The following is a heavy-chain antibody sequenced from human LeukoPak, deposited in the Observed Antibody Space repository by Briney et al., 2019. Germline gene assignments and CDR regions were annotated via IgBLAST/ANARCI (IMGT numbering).Heavy chain of an antibody. CDR2: ISGSGGST. Sequence: QAGGSLRLSCAASGFTFSSYSMSWVRQARGKGLEWVSAISGSGGSTYYADSVKVRFTISRDNSKNTLYLQMNSLRAEDTAVYYCAKVMSGWYDYWGQGTLVTVSS. CDR1: GFTFSSYS. CDR3: AKVMSGWYDY. V-gene: IGHV3-23*01. D-gene: IGHD6-19*01. J-gene: IGHJ4*02.